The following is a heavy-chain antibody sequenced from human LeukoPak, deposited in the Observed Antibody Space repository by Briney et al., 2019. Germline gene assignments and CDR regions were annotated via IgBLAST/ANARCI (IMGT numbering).Heavy chain of an antibody. Sequence: AETLCLSCAAYGGSFSGYWMNWVRQPPGKGLEWVARINHNGSTNYNPSLKSRVTISVDTSKNQFSLKLSSVTAADTAVYYCARDLYYYGSGSYGAFDAFDIWGQGTMVTVSS. J-gene: IGHJ3*02. V-gene: IGHV4-34*01. CDR3: ARDLYYYGSGSYGAFDAFDI. CDR2: INHNGST. CDR1: GGSFSGYW. D-gene: IGHD3-10*01.